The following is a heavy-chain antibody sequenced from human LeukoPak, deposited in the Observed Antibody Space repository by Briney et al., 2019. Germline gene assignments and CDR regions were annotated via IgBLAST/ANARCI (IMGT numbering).Heavy chain of an antibody. J-gene: IGHJ4*02. V-gene: IGHV1-18*01. CDR2: ISTYNGDT. CDR3: ARDRSLAVAGTGHLHS. Sequence: GSVKVSCKASGYTFTSYGISWVRQAPGQGLEWMGWISTYNGDTDYARHLQGRVTMTTDASTTTAYMELRSLRSDDTAVYYCARDRSLAVAGTGHLHSWGRGTLVTVSS. D-gene: IGHD6-19*01. CDR1: GYTFTSYG.